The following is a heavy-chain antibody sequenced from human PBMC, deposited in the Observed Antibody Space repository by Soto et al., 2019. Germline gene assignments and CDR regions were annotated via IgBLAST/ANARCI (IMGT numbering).Heavy chain of an antibody. CDR3: VKAGLSSGRSPSCFDY. J-gene: IGHJ4*02. CDR1: GFTFSSYA. CDR2: MSGTGGSK. V-gene: IGHV3-23*01. D-gene: IGHD6-19*01. Sequence: EVQLLESGGGVVQPGRSLRLSCAASGFTFSSYAMNWVRQAPGKGLEWVSAMSGTGGSKYYADSVKGRFTISRDNSKNTLYLRMHRRRVEHTDVFYCVKAGLSSGRSPSCFDYWGQGTLVTVSS.